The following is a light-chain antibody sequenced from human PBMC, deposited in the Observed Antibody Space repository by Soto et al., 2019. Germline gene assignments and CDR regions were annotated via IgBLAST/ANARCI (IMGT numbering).Light chain of an antibody. Sequence: DIQMTQSPSTLSASVVDRVTITCRASQSISSWLAWYQQKPGKAPKLLIYKASSLESGVPSRFSGSGSGTEFTLTISSLQPDDFATYYCQQDFNYPWKFGQGTKVDIK. V-gene: IGKV1-5*03. CDR1: QSISSW. CDR2: KAS. CDR3: QQDFNYPWK. J-gene: IGKJ1*01.